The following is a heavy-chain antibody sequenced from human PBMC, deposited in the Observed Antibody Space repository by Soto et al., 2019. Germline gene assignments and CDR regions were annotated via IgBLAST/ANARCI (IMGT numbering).Heavy chain of an antibody. CDR2: IYWDDDK. V-gene: IGHV2-5*02. CDR1: GFSLSTSGVG. Sequence: QITLKESGPTLVKPTQTLTLTCTFSGFSLSTSGVGVGWIRQPPGQALEWLALIYWDDDKRYSPSLNSRLTITKDTTKNQVVLTMTNMDPVDTATYYCAHMHWTSGKYAFDIWGQGTMVTVSS. J-gene: IGHJ3*02. D-gene: IGHD3-10*01. CDR3: AHMHWTSGKYAFDI.